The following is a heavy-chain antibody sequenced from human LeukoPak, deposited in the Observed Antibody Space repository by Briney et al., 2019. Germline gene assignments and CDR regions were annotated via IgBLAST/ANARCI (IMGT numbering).Heavy chain of an antibody. D-gene: IGHD6-19*01. CDR2: FYPGDSDV. J-gene: IGHJ4*02. CDR1: GYTLTKYW. CDR3: ARYLTGWSADS. V-gene: IGHV5-51*01. Sequence: GESLKISCKGSGYTLTKYWIGWVRQMPGKGLEWMGIFYPGDSDVRYSPSFQGQVTFSADKSINTAFLQWSSLKASDTAIYYCARYLTGWSADSWGQGSLVTVSS.